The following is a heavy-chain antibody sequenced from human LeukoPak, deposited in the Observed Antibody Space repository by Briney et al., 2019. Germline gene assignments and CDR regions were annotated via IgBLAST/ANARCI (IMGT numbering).Heavy chain of an antibody. J-gene: IGHJ5*02. CDR3: AKRADDSSGYYHLGWFDP. CDR1: GFTVSSNY. D-gene: IGHD3-22*01. CDR2: ISGSGGST. Sequence: GSLRLSCAASGFTVSSNYMSWVRQAPGKGLEWVSAISGSGGSTYYADSVKGRFTISRDNSKNTLYLQMNSLRAEDTAVYYCAKRADDSSGYYHLGWFDPWGQGTLVTVSS. V-gene: IGHV3-23*01.